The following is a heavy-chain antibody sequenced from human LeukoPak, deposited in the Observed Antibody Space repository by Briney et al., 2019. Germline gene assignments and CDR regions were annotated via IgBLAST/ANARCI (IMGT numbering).Heavy chain of an antibody. CDR1: GYTFTSYA. CDR2: INAGNGNT. Sequence: GASVKVSCKASGYTFTSYAMHWVRQALGQRLEWMGWINAGNGNTKYSQKFQGRVTITRDTSASTAYMELSSLRSEDTAVYYCARDLLVRGVIILFGYWGQGTLVTVSS. CDR3: ARDLLVRGVIILFGY. D-gene: IGHD3-10*01. V-gene: IGHV1-3*01. J-gene: IGHJ4*02.